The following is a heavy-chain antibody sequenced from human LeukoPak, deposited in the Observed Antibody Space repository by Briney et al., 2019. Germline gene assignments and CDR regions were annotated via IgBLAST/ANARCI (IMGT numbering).Heavy chain of an antibody. CDR2: ISGSGGST. Sequence: GGSLRLSCAASGFTFSSYAMSWVRQAPGKGLEWVSAISGSGGSTYYADSVKGRFTISRDNSKNTLYLQMTSLRAEDTALYYCAKDFRAKYGSGAYGGFDPWGQGTLVTVSS. CDR1: GFTFSSYA. J-gene: IGHJ5*02. D-gene: IGHD3-10*01. V-gene: IGHV3-23*01. CDR3: AKDFRAKYGSGAYGGFDP.